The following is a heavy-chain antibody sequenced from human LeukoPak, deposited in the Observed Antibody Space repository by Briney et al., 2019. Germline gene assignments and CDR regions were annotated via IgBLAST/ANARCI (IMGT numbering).Heavy chain of an antibody. CDR3: ARDQRRTTVTFLYNYYYGLDV. CDR2: ISGSGTYT. V-gene: IGHV3-11*05. J-gene: IGHJ6*02. D-gene: IGHD4-17*01. Sequence: PGGSLRLSCAASGFTFGDFYMSWIRQAPGKGLEWVSYISGSGTYTNYADSVKGRFTISRDNARNSMYLELDSLRAEDTAVYYCARDQRRTTVTFLYNYYYGLDVRGQGTAVTVSS. CDR1: GFTFGDFY.